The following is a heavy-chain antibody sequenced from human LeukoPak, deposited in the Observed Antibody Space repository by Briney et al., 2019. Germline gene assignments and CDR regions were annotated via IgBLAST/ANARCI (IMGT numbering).Heavy chain of an antibody. V-gene: IGHV4-59*01. J-gene: IGHJ4*02. CDR3: ASGSLVAGTALCDY. Sequence: SETLSLTCTVSGGSISSYYLSWIRQPPGKGLEWIGYIYYSGSTNYNPSLKSRVTISVDTSKNQFSLKLSSVTAADTAVYYCASGSLVAGTALCDYWGQGTLVTVSS. CDR1: GGSISSYY. CDR2: IYYSGST. D-gene: IGHD6-19*01.